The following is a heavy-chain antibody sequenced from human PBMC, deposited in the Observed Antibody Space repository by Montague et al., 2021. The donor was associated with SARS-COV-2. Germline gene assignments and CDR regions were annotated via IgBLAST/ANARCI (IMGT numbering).Heavy chain of an antibody. V-gene: IGHV4-39*07. CDR1: GGSISSSTYY. Sequence: SETLSLACTVSGGSISSSTYYWGWIRRPPGKGLEWIASIYYSGSTYFNPSLKSRVAISIDTSKNQFSLKLSSVTAADTAVYYCARRPYYYDSSGQFDPWGQGVLVTVSS. CDR2: IYYSGST. CDR3: ARRPYYYDSSGQFDP. J-gene: IGHJ5*02. D-gene: IGHD3-22*01.